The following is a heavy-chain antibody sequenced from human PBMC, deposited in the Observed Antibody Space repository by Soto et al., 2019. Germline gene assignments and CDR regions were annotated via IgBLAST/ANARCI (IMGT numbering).Heavy chain of an antibody. CDR1: GGTFSSYA. D-gene: IGHD2-2*01. Sequence: QVQLVQAGAEVKKPGSSVKVSCKASGGTFSSYAISWVRQAPGQGLEWMGGIIPIFGTANYAQKFQGRVTITADESTSTAYMELSRLRSEDTAVYYCARDLADCISTSCALGWFDPWGQGTLVTVSS. CDR2: IIPIFGTA. CDR3: ARDLADCISTSCALGWFDP. J-gene: IGHJ5*02. V-gene: IGHV1-69*12.